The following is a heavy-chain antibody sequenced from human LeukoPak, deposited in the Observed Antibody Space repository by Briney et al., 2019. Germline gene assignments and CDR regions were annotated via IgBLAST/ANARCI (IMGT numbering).Heavy chain of an antibody. D-gene: IGHD3-22*01. V-gene: IGHV3-74*01. Sequence: GGSLRLSCAASGFTFSSYWMHWVRQAPGKGLVWVSRINSDGSSTSYADSVKGRFTISRDNAKNTLYLQMNSLRAEDTAVYYCAGDPVIVVATGYFDLWGRGTLVTVSS. CDR1: GFTFSSYW. CDR2: INSDGSST. J-gene: IGHJ2*01. CDR3: AGDPVIVVATGYFDL.